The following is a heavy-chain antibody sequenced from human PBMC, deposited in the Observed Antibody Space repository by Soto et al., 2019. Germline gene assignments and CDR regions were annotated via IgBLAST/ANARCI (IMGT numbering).Heavy chain of an antibody. V-gene: IGHV4-34*01. D-gene: IGHD3-3*01. Sequence: SETLSLTCAVYGGYFSGDYWSWLRQPPGKGLEWIGEINHSGSTNYNPSLKSRVTISVDTAKNQFSLKLSSVTAADTAVYYCARVCYDFWSGYPTYYYYYGMDVWGQGTTVT. J-gene: IGHJ6*02. CDR1: GGYFSGDY. CDR3: ARVCYDFWSGYPTYYYYYGMDV. CDR2: INHSGST.